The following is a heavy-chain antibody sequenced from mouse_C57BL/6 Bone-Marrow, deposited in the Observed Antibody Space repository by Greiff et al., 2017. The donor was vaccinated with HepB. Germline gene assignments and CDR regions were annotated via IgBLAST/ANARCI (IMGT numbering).Heavy chain of an antibody. D-gene: IGHD1-1*01. V-gene: IGHV1-15*01. CDR2: IDPETGGT. J-gene: IGHJ2*01. CDR1: GYTFTDYE. CDR3: TRGVYYYGSRDY. Sequence: VQLQESGAELVRPGASVTLSCKASGYTFTDYEMHWVKQTPVHGLEWIGAIDPETGGTAYNQKFKGKAILTADKSSSTAYMELRSLTSEDSAVYYCTRGVYYYGSRDYWGQGTTLTVSS.